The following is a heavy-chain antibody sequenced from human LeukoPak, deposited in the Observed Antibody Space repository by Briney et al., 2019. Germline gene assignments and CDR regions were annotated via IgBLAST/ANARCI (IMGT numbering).Heavy chain of an antibody. CDR1: GFTFSSYW. CDR2: IKQDGSEK. D-gene: IGHD3-10*01. CDR3: ARDGVWAAMVRGVIIEYYYGMDV. Sequence: GGSLRLSCAASGFTFSSYWMSWVRQAPGKGLEWVANIKQDGSEKYYVDSVKGRFTISRDNAKNSLYLQMNSLRAEDTAVYYCARDGVWAAMVRGVIIEYYYGMDVWGQGTTVTVSS. V-gene: IGHV3-7*01. J-gene: IGHJ6*02.